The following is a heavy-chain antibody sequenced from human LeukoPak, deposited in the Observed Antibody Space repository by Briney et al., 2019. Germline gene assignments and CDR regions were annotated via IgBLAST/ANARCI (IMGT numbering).Heavy chain of an antibody. J-gene: IGHJ6*03. CDR2: ISGSGGRT. CDR1: GFTFSSYG. V-gene: IGHV3-23*01. Sequence: PGGSLRLSCAASGFTFSSYGMSWVRQAPGKGLEWVSGISGSGGRTYFADSVKGRFTISRDNSKNTLYLQMNSLRAEDTAVYYCAKAGGGGAITLVRGVKGDYYYMDVWGKGTTVTISS. CDR3: AKAGGGGAITLVRGVKGDYYYMDV. D-gene: IGHD3-10*01.